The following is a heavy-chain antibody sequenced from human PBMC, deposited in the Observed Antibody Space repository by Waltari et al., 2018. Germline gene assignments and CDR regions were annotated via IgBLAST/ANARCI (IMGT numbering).Heavy chain of an antibody. CDR1: GYIFTSYW. Sequence: EVQLVQSGAEVKKPGESLKISCKGSGYIFTSYWIGWVRQMPGKGLEWMGITSPGDSPTRYSPSFQGQVTISADKSINTAYLQWNSLKASDTAMYYCARHGSIFGTPKGWFDPWGQGTLVTVSS. D-gene: IGHD3-3*01. J-gene: IGHJ5*02. V-gene: IGHV5-51*01. CDR2: TSPGDSPT. CDR3: ARHGSIFGTPKGWFDP.